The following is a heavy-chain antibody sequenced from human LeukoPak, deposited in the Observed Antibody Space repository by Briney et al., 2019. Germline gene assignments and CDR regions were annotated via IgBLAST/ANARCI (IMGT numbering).Heavy chain of an antibody. CDR3: ARGRSYYDSTGYAY. J-gene: IGHJ4*02. V-gene: IGHV4-4*07. Sequence: TSETLSLTCTVSGGSISSYYWSWIRQPAGKGLEWIGRVYTSGSTNYNPSLKSRVTMSVDTSKNQFSLKLTSVSAADTAVYYCARGRSYYDSTGYAYWGQGTQVTVSS. CDR1: GGSISSYY. CDR2: VYTSGST. D-gene: IGHD3-22*01.